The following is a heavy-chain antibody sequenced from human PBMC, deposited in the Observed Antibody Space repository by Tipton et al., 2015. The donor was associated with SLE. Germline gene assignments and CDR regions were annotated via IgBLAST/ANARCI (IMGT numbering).Heavy chain of an antibody. CDR3: ARETRVDATFSKYNRFDP. Sequence: GLVKPSGTLSLTCAVSGDSIRKMNWWSWVRQPPGKGLEWIGEIYHSGSTHYSPSLKSRVTMSVDTSTNQFSLKLTSVTAADTAVYFCARETRVDATFSKYNRFDPWGQGSLVTVSP. CDR1: GDSIRKMNW. CDR2: IYHSGST. J-gene: IGHJ5*02. D-gene: IGHD3-3*01. V-gene: IGHV4-4*02.